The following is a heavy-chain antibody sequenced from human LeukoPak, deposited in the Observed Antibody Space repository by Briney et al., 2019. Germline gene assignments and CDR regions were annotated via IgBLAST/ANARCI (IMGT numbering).Heavy chain of an antibody. V-gene: IGHV1-69*05. Sequence: SVKVSCKASRGTFSSYAISWVRQAPGQGLEWMGRIIPIFGTANYAQKFQGRVTITTDESTSTAYMELSSLRSEDTAVYYCARDQAYYGSGSYYHFDYWGQGTLVTVSS. CDR2: IIPIFGTA. CDR1: RGTFSSYA. D-gene: IGHD3-10*01. CDR3: ARDQAYYGSGSYYHFDY. J-gene: IGHJ4*02.